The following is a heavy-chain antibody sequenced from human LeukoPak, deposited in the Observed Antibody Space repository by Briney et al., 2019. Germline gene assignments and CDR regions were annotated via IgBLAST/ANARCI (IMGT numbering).Heavy chain of an antibody. Sequence: GESLQISCKGSGYSFTNYWIGWVRQLPGKGLEWMGITYPIDSDTRYSPSFRGQVTFSADKSISTAYLQWSSLKASDTAMYYCARPSAYGEDAFDVWGQRTMVTVSS. CDR3: ARPSAYGEDAFDV. CDR1: GYSFTNYW. J-gene: IGHJ3*01. V-gene: IGHV5-51*01. D-gene: IGHD2-21*01. CDR2: TYPIDSDT.